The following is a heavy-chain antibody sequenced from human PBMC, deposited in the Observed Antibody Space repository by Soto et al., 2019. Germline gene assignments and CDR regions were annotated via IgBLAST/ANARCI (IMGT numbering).Heavy chain of an antibody. V-gene: IGHV5-10-1*01. CDR2: IDPSDSYT. J-gene: IGHJ6*02. CDR1: GYSFTSYW. Sequence: PGESLKISCKGSGYSFTSYWISWVRQMPGKGLEWMGRIDPSDSYTNYSPSFQGHVTISADKSISTAYLQWSSLKASDTAMYYCARHLSAAAGAYHYYYYGMDVWGQGTTVTVSS. CDR3: ARHLSAAAGAYHYYYYGMDV. D-gene: IGHD6-13*01.